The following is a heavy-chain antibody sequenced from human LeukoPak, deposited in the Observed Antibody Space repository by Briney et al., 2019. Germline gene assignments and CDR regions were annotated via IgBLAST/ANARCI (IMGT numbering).Heavy chain of an antibody. CDR2: IYYSGST. CDR1: GGSISSGGYY. J-gene: IGHJ4*02. D-gene: IGHD3-10*01. CDR3: ARGGVVWFGDSEVDY. Sequence: PSETLSLTCTVSGGSISSGGYYWSWIRQHPGKGLEWIGYIYYSGSTYYNPSLKSRVTISVDTSKNQFSLKLSSVTAADTAVYYCARGGVVWFGDSEVDYWGQGTLVTVSS. V-gene: IGHV4-31*03.